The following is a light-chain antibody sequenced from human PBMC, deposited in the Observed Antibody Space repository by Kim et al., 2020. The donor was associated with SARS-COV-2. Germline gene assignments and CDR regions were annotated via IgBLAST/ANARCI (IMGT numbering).Light chain of an antibody. J-gene: IGLJ1*01. Sequence: VSPGPTASITCSGDKLGDKYASWYQQKPGQSPVLVIYQDSKRPSGIPERFSGSNSGNTATLTISGTQAMDEADYYCQAWDSSTAVFGTGTKVTVL. CDR1: KLGDKY. V-gene: IGLV3-1*01. CDR3: QAWDSSTAV. CDR2: QDS.